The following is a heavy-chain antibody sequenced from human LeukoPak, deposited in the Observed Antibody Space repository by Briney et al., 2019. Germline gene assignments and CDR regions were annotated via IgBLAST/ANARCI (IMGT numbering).Heavy chain of an antibody. CDR2: ISSSSSYI. J-gene: IGHJ6*03. V-gene: IGHV3-21*01. Sequence: GGSLRLSRAASGFTFSSYSMNWVRQAPGKGLEWVSSISSSSSYIYYADSVKGRFTISRDNAKNSLYLQMNSLRAEDTAVYYCARDIHYYYYMDVGGKGTTVTVSS. CDR3: ARDIHYYYYMDV. CDR1: GFTFSSYS. D-gene: IGHD2-21*01.